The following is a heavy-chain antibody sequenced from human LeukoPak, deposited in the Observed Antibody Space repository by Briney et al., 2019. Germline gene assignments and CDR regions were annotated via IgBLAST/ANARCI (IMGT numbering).Heavy chain of an antibody. D-gene: IGHD6-19*01. CDR3: ARAGIAVAGTFDY. Sequence: ASVKVSCKASGYTFTGYYMHWVRQAPGQGPEWMGWINPNSGGTNYAQKFQGRVTMTRDTSISTAYMELSRLRSDDTAVYYCARAGIAVAGTFDYWGQGTLVTVSS. J-gene: IGHJ4*02. CDR2: INPNSGGT. V-gene: IGHV1-2*02. CDR1: GYTFTGYY.